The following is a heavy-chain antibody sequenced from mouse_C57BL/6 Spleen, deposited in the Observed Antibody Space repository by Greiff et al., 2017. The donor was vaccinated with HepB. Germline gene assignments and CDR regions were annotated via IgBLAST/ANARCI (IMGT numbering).Heavy chain of an antibody. CDR2: IYPGDGDT. CDR1: GYAFSSSW. D-gene: IGHD2-12*01. V-gene: IGHV1-82*01. CDR3: AGQPYNYAMDY. Sequence: VKLQGSGPELVKPGASVKISCKASGYAFSSSWMNWVKQRPGKGLEWIGRIYPGDGDTNYNGKFKGKATLTADKSSSTAYMQLSSLTSEDSAVYFCAGQPYNYAMDYWGQGTSVTVSS. J-gene: IGHJ4*01.